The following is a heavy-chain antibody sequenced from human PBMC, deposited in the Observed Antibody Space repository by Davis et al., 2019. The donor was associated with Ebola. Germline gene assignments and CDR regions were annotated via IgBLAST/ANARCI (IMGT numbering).Heavy chain of an antibody. Sequence: GESLKISCAASGITFSSYWMSWVRQAPGKGLEWVANIKQDGSEKYYVDSVKGRFTISRDNAKNSLYLQMNSLRAEDTAVYYCARAEPGNYGDYSWHAFDIWGQGTMVTVSS. J-gene: IGHJ3*02. CDR2: IKQDGSEK. CDR3: ARAEPGNYGDYSWHAFDI. V-gene: IGHV3-7*01. CDR1: GITFSSYW. D-gene: IGHD4-17*01.